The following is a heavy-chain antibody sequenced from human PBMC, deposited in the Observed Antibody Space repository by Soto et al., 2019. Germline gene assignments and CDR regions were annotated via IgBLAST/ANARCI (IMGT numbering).Heavy chain of an antibody. CDR3: AKECLSPHYYGSGSYYNGHDY. D-gene: IGHD3-10*01. J-gene: IGHJ4*02. CDR2: ISGSGGST. Sequence: PGGSLRLSCAASGFTFSSYAMSWVRQAPGKGLEWVSAISGSGGSTYYADSVKGRFTISRDNSKNTLYLQMNSLRAEDTAVYYCAKECLSPHYYGSGSYYNGHDYWGQGTLVTVSS. V-gene: IGHV3-23*01. CDR1: GFTFSSYA.